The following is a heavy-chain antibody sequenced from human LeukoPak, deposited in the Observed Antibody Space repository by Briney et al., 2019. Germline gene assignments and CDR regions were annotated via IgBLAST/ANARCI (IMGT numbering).Heavy chain of an antibody. D-gene: IGHD2-15*01. CDR3: AKDLDYCSGGSCYSEWELRRNYFDY. CDR1: GFTFSSYA. Sequence: GGSLRLSCAASGFTFSSYAMSWVRQAPGKGLEWVSAISGSGGSTYYADSVKGRFTISRDSSKNTLYLQMNSLRAEDTAVYYCAKDLDYCSGGSCYSEWELRRNYFDYWGQGTLVTVSS. J-gene: IGHJ4*02. V-gene: IGHV3-23*01. CDR2: ISGSGGST.